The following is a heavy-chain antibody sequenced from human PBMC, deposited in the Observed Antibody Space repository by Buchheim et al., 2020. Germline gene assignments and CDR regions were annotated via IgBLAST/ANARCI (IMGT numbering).Heavy chain of an antibody. CDR3: AKERRDGYNYDYYGMDV. Sequence: EVQLLESGGGLVQPGGSLRLSCAASGFTFSSYAMSWVRQAPGKGLEWVSAISGSGGSTYYADSVKGRFTISRDNSKNTLYLQMKSKRAEDTAVYYCAKERRDGYNYDYYGMDVWGQGTT. V-gene: IGHV3-23*01. J-gene: IGHJ6*02. D-gene: IGHD5-24*01. CDR1: GFTFSSYA. CDR2: ISGSGGST.